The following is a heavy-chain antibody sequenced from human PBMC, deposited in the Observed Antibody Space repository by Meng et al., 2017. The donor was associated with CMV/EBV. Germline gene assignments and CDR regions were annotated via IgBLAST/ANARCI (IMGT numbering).Heavy chain of an antibody. J-gene: IGHJ4*03. CDR1: GFSTRTYA. V-gene: IGHV3-23*01. CDR2: ISGSGGST. Sequence: GGSLRPSCAASGFSTRTYAMSWVRQAPGKGLEWVSAISGSGGSTYNEDSVKGRFTISRDNSKNTLYLQMNSLRAEDTAVYYCAKVGQRGNYNTDYWGQGTLVTVSS. D-gene: IGHD1-7*01. CDR3: AKVGQRGNYNTDY.